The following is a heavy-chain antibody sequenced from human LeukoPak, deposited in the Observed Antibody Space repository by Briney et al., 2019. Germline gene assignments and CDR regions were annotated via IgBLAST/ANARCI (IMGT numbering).Heavy chain of an antibody. D-gene: IGHD2-2*01. CDR3: AGEDCSSTSCYDPSVSDY. J-gene: IGHJ4*02. Sequence: GGSPRLSCEASGFTFSHYEMNWVRQAPGKGLEWVSYISTSGYTIYYADSLKGRFTISRDNAKNSLYLQMNSLRAEDTAVYYCAGEDCSSTSCYDPSVSDYWGQGTLVTVSS. V-gene: IGHV3-48*03. CDR2: ISTSGYTI. CDR1: GFTFSHYE.